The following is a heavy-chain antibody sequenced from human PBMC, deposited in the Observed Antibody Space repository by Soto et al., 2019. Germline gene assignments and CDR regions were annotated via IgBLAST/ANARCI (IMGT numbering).Heavy chain of an antibody. J-gene: IGHJ4*02. CDR3: ARDLYSSQPFDY. V-gene: IGHV3-33*01. D-gene: IGHD6-19*01. CDR1: GFTFSSYG. CDR2: IWYDGSNK. Sequence: GGSLRLSCAASGFTFSSYGMHWVRQAPGKGLEWVAVIWYDGSNKYYADSVKGRFTISRDNSKNTLYLQMNSLRAEDTAVYYCARDLYSSQPFDYWGQGTQVTSPQ.